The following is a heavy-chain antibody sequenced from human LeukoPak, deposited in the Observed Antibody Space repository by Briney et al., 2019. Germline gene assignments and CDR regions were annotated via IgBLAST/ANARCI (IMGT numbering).Heavy chain of an antibody. CDR2: ITWNSDDM. CDR1: GFSFEAYG. CDR3: TRVTSWRTGFDY. V-gene: IGHV3-9*01. D-gene: IGHD1-1*01. Sequence: SLRLSCAASGFSFEAYGMYWVRQAPGEGLEWVSGITWNSDDMAYADSVKGRFTISRDNAKNCLYLQMNSLTVEDTALYYCTRVTSWRTGFDYWGQGTLVTVSS. J-gene: IGHJ4*02.